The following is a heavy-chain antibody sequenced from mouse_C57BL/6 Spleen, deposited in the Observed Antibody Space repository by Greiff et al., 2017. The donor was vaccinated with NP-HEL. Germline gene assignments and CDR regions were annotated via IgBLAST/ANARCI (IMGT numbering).Heavy chain of an antibody. Sequence: QVQLQQSGPELVKPGASVKISCKASGYAFSSSWMNWVKQRPGKGLEWIGRIYPGDGDTNYNGKFKGKATLTADKSSSTAYMQLSSLTSEDSAVYFCAREDYYGSRGWFAYWGQGTLVTVSA. CDR2: IYPGDGDT. V-gene: IGHV1-82*01. J-gene: IGHJ3*01. D-gene: IGHD1-1*01. CDR3: AREDYYGSRGWFAY. CDR1: GYAFSSSW.